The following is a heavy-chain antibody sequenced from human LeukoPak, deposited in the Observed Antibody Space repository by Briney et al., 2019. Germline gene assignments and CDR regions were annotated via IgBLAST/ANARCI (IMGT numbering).Heavy chain of an antibody. CDR1: GGCFSGYY. V-gene: IGHV4-34*01. J-gene: IGHJ4*02. Sequence: PSETLSLTCAVYGGCFSGYYWSWIRQPPGKGLEWIGEINHSGSTNYNPSLKSRVTISVDTSKNRFSLKLSSVTAADTAVYYCARHGGVGLDYWGQGTLVTVSS. CDR3: ARHGGVGLDY. CDR2: INHSGST. D-gene: IGHD3-16*01.